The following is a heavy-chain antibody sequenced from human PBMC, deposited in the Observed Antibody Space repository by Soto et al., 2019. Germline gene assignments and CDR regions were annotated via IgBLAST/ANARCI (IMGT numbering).Heavy chain of an antibody. J-gene: IGHJ6*02. V-gene: IGHV5-51*01. D-gene: IGHD3-10*01. Sequence: GESLKISCKGSGYSFTSYWIGWVRQMPGKGLEWMGIIYPGDSDTRYSPSFQGQVTISADKSISTAYLQWSSLKASDTAMYYCVSGSGSYYNYYYYYGMDVWGQGTTVTVSS. CDR2: IYPGDSDT. CDR1: GYSFTSYW. CDR3: VSGSGSYYNYYYYYGMDV.